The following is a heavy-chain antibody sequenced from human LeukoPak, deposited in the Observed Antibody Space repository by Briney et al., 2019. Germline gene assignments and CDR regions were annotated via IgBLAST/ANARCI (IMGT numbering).Heavy chain of an antibody. D-gene: IGHD3-9*01. V-gene: IGHV4-39*07. CDR3: ARVKGHFDVDY. J-gene: IGHJ4*02. Sequence: PSETLSLTCSVSGGSISSSGYYWGWIRQPPGKDLEWIGSIYYSGNTFYIPSLKSRLTISLDTSKNQFSLKLSSVTAADTAVYYCARVKGHFDVDYWGQGTLVTVSS. CDR2: IYYSGNT. CDR1: GGSISSSGYY.